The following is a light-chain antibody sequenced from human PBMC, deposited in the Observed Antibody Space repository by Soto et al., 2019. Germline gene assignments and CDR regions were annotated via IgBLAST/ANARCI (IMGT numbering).Light chain of an antibody. V-gene: IGKV3-15*01. CDR1: QSVSSN. CDR3: QQYNNWPPIT. J-gene: IGKJ5*01. Sequence: EIVMTXSPATLSVSXXXXXTLSCRASQSVSSNLAWYQQKPGQAPRLLIYGASTRATGIPARFSGSGSGTEFTLTISSLQSEDFAVYYCQQYNNWPPITFGQGTRLEIK. CDR2: GAS.